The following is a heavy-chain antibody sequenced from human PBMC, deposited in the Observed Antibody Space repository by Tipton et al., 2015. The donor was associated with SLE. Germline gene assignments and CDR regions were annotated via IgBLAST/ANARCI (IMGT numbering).Heavy chain of an antibody. Sequence: TLSLTCTVSGGSISSYYWNWIRQPPGKGLEWIGYIYYSGSTNYNPSLKSRVTISVDTSKNRFSLKLSSVTAADTAVYYCAREMPPTFWGQGTLVTVSS. CDR3: AREMPPTF. V-gene: IGHV4-59*12. CDR2: IYYSGST. J-gene: IGHJ4*02. CDR1: GGSISSYY. D-gene: IGHD2/OR15-2a*01.